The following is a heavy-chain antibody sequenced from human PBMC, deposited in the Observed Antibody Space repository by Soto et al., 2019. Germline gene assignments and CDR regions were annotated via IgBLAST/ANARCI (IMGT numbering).Heavy chain of an antibody. CDR1: GNTFSNYY. CDR2: INPSGGHT. Sequence: SVKVSCKASGNTFSNYYIHWVRQAPGQGLEWMGTINPSGGHTTYAQKFLGRVTMTRDSSTSTLYMELTSLRFEDTAVYYCARGGHVVVVTAAFDYWGQGTLVTVSS. D-gene: IGHD2-21*02. CDR3: ARGGHVVVVTAAFDY. V-gene: IGHV1-46*03. J-gene: IGHJ4*02.